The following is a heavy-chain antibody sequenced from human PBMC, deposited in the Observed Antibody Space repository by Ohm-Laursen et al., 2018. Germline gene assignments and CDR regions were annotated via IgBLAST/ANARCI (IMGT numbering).Heavy chain of an antibody. CDR1: GGSISSYY. D-gene: IGHD1-26*01. CDR2: IYYSGST. CDR3: AGNRLGSSFDN. V-gene: IGHV4-59*08. J-gene: IGHJ4*02. Sequence: SETLSLTCTVSGGSISSYYWSWIRQPPGKGLEWIGYIYYSGSTNYNPSLKSRVTISVDTSKNQISLKVRSVTAADTAVYYCAGNRLGSSFDNWGQGTVVTVSP.